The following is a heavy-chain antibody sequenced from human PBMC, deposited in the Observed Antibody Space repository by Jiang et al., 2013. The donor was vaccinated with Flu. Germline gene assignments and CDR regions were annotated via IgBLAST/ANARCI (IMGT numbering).Heavy chain of an antibody. Sequence: AEVKKPGASVKVSCKASGYTFTGYYMHWVRQAPGQGLEWMGRINPNSGGTNYAQKFQGRVTMTRDTSISTAYMELSRLRSDDTAVYYCARGQKDSITGSYFDYWGQGTLVTVSS. J-gene: IGHJ4*02. CDR3: ARGQKDSITGSYFDY. CDR2: INPNSGGT. V-gene: IGHV1-2*06. D-gene: IGHD1-20*01. CDR1: GYTFTGYY.